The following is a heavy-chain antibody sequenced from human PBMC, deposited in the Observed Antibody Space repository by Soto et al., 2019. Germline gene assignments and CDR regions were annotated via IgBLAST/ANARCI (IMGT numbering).Heavy chain of an antibody. CDR3: ARLTGYGMDV. V-gene: IGHV4-34*01. Sequence: SETLSLTCAVYGGSFIGCYGGGIRQPPGEGLEWIGEINHSGSTNYNPSLKSRVTISVDTSTNKFSLKMSSVTAADKAVDECARLTGYGMDVWGQXTTVTVSS. CDR2: INHSGST. J-gene: IGHJ6*02. CDR1: GGSFIGCY.